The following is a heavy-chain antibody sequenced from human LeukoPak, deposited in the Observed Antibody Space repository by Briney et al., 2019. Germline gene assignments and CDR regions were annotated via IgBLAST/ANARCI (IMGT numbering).Heavy chain of an antibody. D-gene: IGHD2-21*01. CDR3: AKDMGAYCGGDCYQDD. Sequence: GRSLRLSCAASGFTFDDYAMHWVRQAPGKALEGVSGISWNSGKIGYADSVKGRFTISRDNAKNSLYLQMNSLRSEDTALYYCAKDMGAYCGGDCYQDDWGQGTLVTVSS. V-gene: IGHV3-9*01. CDR1: GFTFDDYA. CDR2: ISWNSGKI. J-gene: IGHJ4*02.